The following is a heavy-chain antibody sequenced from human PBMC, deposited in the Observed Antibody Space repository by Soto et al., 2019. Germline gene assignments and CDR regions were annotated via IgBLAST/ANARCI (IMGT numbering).Heavy chain of an antibody. D-gene: IGHD3-10*01. CDR3: AHVLNYGSGSYSDY. V-gene: IGHV2-5*02. J-gene: IGHJ4*02. CDR2: IYWDDDK. Sequence: SGPTLVKPTQTLTLTCTFSGFSLSTSGVGVGWIRQPPGKALEWLALIYWDDDKRYSPSLKSRLTITKDTSKNQVVLTMTNMDPVDTATYYCAHVLNYGSGSYSDYWGQGTLVTVSS. CDR1: GFSLSTSGVG.